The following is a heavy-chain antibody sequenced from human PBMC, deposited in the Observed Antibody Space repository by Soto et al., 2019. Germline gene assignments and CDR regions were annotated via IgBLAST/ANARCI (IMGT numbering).Heavy chain of an antibody. CDR2: IYHSGST. CDR3: ARCYDNNPYFDY. CDR1: GGSISSGGYS. J-gene: IGHJ4*02. D-gene: IGHD5-12*01. V-gene: IGHV4-30-2*01. Sequence: QLQLQESGSGLVKPSQTLSLTCAVSGGSISSGGYSCSWIRQPPGKGLEWIGYIYHSGSTYYNPSLNSRVTISVDRSKNQFSLKLSSVTAADTAVYYCARCYDNNPYFDYWGQGTLVTVSS.